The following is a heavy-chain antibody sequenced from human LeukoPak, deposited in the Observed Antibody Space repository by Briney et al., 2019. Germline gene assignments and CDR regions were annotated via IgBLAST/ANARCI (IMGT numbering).Heavy chain of an antibody. J-gene: IGHJ6*02. CDR1: GFTFSSYA. D-gene: IGHD3-10*01. CDR2: MSDSGYST. V-gene: IGHV3-23*01. CDR3: AKGGIGLLWFGEFRDYYYYGMDV. Sequence: GGSLRLSCAASGFTFSSYAMNWVRQAPGKGLEWVSGMSDSGYSTYYADSVKGRFTISRDNSKNTLYLQMNSPRAEDTAVYYCAKGGIGLLWFGEFRDYYYYGMDVWGQGTTVTVSS.